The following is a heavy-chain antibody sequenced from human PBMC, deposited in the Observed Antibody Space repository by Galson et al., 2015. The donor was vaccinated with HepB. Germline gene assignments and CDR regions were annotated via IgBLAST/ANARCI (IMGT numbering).Heavy chain of an antibody. CDR1: GGTFSSYA. Sequence: SVKVSCKASGGTFSSYAISWVRQAPGQGLEWMGGIIPIFGTANYAQKFQGRVTITADESTSTAYMELSSLRSEDTAVYYCASHPMVRGVNYYYGMDVWGQGTTVTVSS. CDR2: IIPIFGTA. V-gene: IGHV1-69*13. J-gene: IGHJ6*02. CDR3: ASHPMVRGVNYYYGMDV. D-gene: IGHD3-10*01.